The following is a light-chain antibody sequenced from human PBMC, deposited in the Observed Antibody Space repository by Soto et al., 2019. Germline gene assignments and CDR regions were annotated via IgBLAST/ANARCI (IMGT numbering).Light chain of an antibody. Sequence: QPVLTQPPSTSGTPGQRVTISCSGSRSNIGTNLVYWYQQLPGTAPKLLIYRDNQRPSGVPDRFSGSKSGTSASLAISGLRSEDEAHYYCATWDDSLSGVVFGGGTKLTVL. V-gene: IGLV1-47*01. J-gene: IGLJ2*01. CDR2: RDN. CDR1: RSNIGTNL. CDR3: ATWDDSLSGVV.